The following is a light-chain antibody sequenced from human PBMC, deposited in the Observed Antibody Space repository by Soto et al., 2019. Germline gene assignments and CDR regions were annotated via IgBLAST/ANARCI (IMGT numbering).Light chain of an antibody. CDR3: QQYGDMWT. Sequence: ETVMTQSPATLSVSPGERATLSCRASQSIRSTLAWFQQKPGQAPRLLIYDASKRATGIPDRFSGSGSGTDFTLTINRLEPEDFAVYFCQQYGDMWTFGQGTKVDIK. CDR1: QSIRST. J-gene: IGKJ1*01. V-gene: IGKV3-15*01. CDR2: DAS.